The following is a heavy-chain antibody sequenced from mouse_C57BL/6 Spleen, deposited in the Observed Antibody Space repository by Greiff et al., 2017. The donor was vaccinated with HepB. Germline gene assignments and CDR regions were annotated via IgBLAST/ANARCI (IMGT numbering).Heavy chain of an antibody. CDR1: GYTFTSYW. V-gene: IGHV1-69*01. Sequence: QVQLQQSGAELVMPGASVKLSCKASGYTFTSYWMHWVKQRPGQGLEWIGEIDPSDSYTNYNQKFKGKSTLTADKSSSTAYMQLSSLTSEDSAVYYCARSTTVVATPYWYFDVWGTGTTVTVSS. J-gene: IGHJ1*03. CDR3: ARSTTVVATPYWYFDV. D-gene: IGHD1-1*01. CDR2: IDPSDSYT.